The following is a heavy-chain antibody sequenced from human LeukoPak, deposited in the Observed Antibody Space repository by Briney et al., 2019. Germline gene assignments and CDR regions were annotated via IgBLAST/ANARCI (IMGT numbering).Heavy chain of an antibody. CDR2: ITSTSSDI. CDR3: ARDLYYFDNSGPTLDDY. V-gene: IGHV3-21*01. J-gene: IGHJ4*02. CDR1: GFIFSSYT. D-gene: IGHD3-22*01. Sequence: PGGSLRLSCAASGFIFSSYTMNWVRQAPGKGLEWVSSITSTSSDIYYADSVKGRFTISRDNAKNSLYLQMNSLRADDTAVYYCARDLYYFDNSGPTLDDYWGQGTLVTVPS.